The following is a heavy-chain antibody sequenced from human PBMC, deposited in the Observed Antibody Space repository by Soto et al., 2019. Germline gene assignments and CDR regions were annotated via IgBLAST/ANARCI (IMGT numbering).Heavy chain of an antibody. CDR2: ISGSGGST. CDR3: AKSYVKGYYYYYMDV. CDR1: GFTFSSYA. Sequence: GGSLRLSCAASGFTFSSYAMSWVHQAPGKGLEWVSAISGSGGSTYYADSVKGRFTISRDNSKNTLYLQMNSLRAEDTAVYYCAKSYVKGYYYYYMDVWGKGTTVTVSS. V-gene: IGHV3-23*01. J-gene: IGHJ6*03. D-gene: IGHD3-16*01.